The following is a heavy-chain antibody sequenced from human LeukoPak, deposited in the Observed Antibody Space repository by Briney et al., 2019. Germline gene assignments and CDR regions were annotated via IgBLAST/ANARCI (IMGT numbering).Heavy chain of an antibody. CDR1: GFTFSSYA. D-gene: IGHD1-26*01. J-gene: IGHJ4*02. Sequence: PGRSLRLSCAASGFTFSSYAMHWVRQAPGKGLEWVAVISYDGSNKYYADSVEGRFTISRDNSKNTLYLQMNSLRAEDTAVYYCARARDSGSYFDYWGQGTLVTVSS. CDR3: ARARDSGSYFDY. V-gene: IGHV3-30-3*01. CDR2: ISYDGSNK.